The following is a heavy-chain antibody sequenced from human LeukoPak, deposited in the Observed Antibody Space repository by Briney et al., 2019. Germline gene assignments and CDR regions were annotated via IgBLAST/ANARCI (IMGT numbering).Heavy chain of an antibody. J-gene: IGHJ4*02. CDR3: ARHPGSGSYLPYFDY. V-gene: IGHV5-51*01. CDR1: GYSFTSYW. CDR2: IYPGDSDT. Sequence: GESLKTSCKGSGYSFTSYWIGWVRQMPGKGLEWMGIIYPGDSDTRYSPSFQGQVTISADKSISTAYLQWSSLKASDTAMYYCARHPGSGSYLPYFDYWGQGTLVTVSS. D-gene: IGHD1-26*01.